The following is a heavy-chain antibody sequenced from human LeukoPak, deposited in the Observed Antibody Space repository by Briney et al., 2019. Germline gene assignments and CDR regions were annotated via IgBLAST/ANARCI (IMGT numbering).Heavy chain of an antibody. V-gene: IGHV3-48*02. CDR1: GFTFSNYN. J-gene: IGHJ4*02. CDR2: TSESSSTI. Sequence: PGGSLRLSCAASGFTFSNYNMNWVHQAPGKGLEWISSTSESSSTIHYADSVKGRFTVSRDNAKNSLYLQMNSLRDEDTALYYCAKENQMSRWGQGTLVTVSS. CDR3: AKENQMSR. D-gene: IGHD1-14*01.